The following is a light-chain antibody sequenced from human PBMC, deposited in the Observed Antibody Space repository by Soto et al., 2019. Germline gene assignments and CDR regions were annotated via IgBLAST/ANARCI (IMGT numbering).Light chain of an antibody. CDR3: CLYTASYSV. CDR2: DVS. J-gene: IGLJ3*02. CDR1: SSGVGGFDF. Sequence: QSALTQPRSVSGSPGQSVAISCTATSSGVGGFDFVSWYQQHPGKAPKLVIYDVSKRPSGVPDRFSGSRSGDTASLTISGLQAEDEADYYCCLYTASYSVFGGGTKLTVL. V-gene: IGLV2-11*01.